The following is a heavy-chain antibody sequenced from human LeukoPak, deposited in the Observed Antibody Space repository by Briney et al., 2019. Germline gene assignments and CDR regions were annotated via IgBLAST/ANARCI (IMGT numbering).Heavy chain of an antibody. V-gene: IGHV3-21*01. Sequence: PGGSLRLSCAASGFTFSSYSMNWVRQAPGKGLEWVSSISSSSSYIYYADSVKGRFTISRDNAKNSLYLQMNSLRAEDTAVYYCARFRRGFGENWFDPWGQGTLVTVSS. D-gene: IGHD2-15*01. J-gene: IGHJ5*02. CDR3: ARFRRGFGENWFDP. CDR1: GFTFSSYS. CDR2: ISSSSSYI.